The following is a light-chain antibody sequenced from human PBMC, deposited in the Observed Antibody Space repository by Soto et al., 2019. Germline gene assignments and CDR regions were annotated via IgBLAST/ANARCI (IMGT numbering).Light chain of an antibody. V-gene: IGKV2-24*01. CDR3: MQLTHVPYT. J-gene: IGKJ2*01. Sequence: DVVLSQTLLSSPVTLGQPASISCRSSQSLAFSNGDTYLSWLQQRPGQPPRLLIYKVSNRFSGVPDRFSGSGAGTDFTLKISRVEAEDVGVYYCMQLTHVPYTFGQGTKLEIK. CDR2: KVS. CDR1: QSLAFSNGDTY.